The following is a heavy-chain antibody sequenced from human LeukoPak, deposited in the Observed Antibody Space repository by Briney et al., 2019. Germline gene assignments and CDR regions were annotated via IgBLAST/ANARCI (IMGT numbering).Heavy chain of an antibody. D-gene: IGHD1-1*01. J-gene: IGHJ4*01. Sequence: PGRSLSLSCAASGFTFSSYGMHWVRQAPGKGLEWVAVIWYDGSNKYYADSVKGRFTIARDHSKNTLFLPMNSLRAEDTAVYYCARCAERIHDPENYFDYCGDRDLFSASS. V-gene: IGHV3-33*01. CDR2: IWYDGSNK. CDR1: GFTFSSYG. CDR3: ARCAERIHDPENYFDY.